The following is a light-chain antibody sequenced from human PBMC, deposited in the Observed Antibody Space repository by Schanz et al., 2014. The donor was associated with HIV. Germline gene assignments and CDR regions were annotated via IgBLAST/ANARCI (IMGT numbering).Light chain of an antibody. J-gene: IGKJ4*01. CDR2: GAS. CDR1: QSVSDN. Sequence: EILMTQSPATLSVSPGEEATLSCRASQSVSDNLAWYQQKPGQSPRLLVYGASTRATGIPGRFSGSWSGTEFTPAISSPQSEDFGVYYCQQYNNWPLTFGGGTKVEIK. V-gene: IGKV3-15*01. CDR3: QQYNNWPLT.